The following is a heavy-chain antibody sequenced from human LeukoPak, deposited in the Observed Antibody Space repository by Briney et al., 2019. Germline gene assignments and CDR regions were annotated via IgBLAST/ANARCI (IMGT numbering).Heavy chain of an antibody. J-gene: IGHJ4*02. CDR3: ARPYDSSGYYYY. CDR2: INHSGST. V-gene: IGHV4-34*01. Sequence: SETLSLTCAVYGGSFSGYYWSWIRQPPGNGLEWIGEINHSGSTNYNPSLKSRVTISVDTSKNQFSLKLSSVTAADTAVYYCARPYDSSGYYYYWGQGTLVTVSS. D-gene: IGHD3-22*01. CDR1: GGSFSGYY.